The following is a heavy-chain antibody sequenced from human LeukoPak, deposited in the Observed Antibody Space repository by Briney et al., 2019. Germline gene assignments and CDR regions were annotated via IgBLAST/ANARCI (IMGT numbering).Heavy chain of an antibody. Sequence: GGSLRLSRAASGFTFSSYWMSWVRQAPGKGLEWVANIKQDGSEKYYVDSVKGRFTISRDNAKNSLYLQMNSLRAEDTAVYYCARESGYVGYYYYMDVWGKGTTVTVSS. J-gene: IGHJ6*03. D-gene: IGHD5-12*01. CDR2: IKQDGSEK. CDR3: ARESGYVGYYYYMDV. V-gene: IGHV3-7*01. CDR1: GFTFSSYW.